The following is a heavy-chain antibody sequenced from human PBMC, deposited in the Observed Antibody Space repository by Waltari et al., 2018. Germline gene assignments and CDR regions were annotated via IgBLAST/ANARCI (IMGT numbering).Heavy chain of an antibody. V-gene: IGHV4-4*02. CDR3: VGDRAIGLFFDY. CDR2: VHHSGKA. Sequence: QVQLQESGQGLVKPSGTLSLTCAVSGDSISGNYWWSWVRQSPEKGLEWIGQVHHSGKAHYNPSLQSRVTISVDKPKNQFSLNLNSVTAADTAVYYCVGDRAIGLFFDYWGRGTLVTVSS. D-gene: IGHD2-2*01. CDR1: GDSISGNYW. J-gene: IGHJ4*02.